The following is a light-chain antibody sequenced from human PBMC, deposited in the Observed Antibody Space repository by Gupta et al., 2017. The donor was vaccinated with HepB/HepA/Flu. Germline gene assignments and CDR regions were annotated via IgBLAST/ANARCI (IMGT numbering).Light chain of an antibody. CDR3: QQYYDTPRT. Sequence: DIVMTQSPHSLAVSLGERATINCKSSQSVLYSSNNKNYLAWYQQTPGQPPKLLIYWACSRASGVPDRFSGSGAGTDFTLTISSLQAEDVAVYYCQQYYDTPRTFGQGTKVEIK. CDR1: QSVLYSSNNKNY. CDR2: WAC. V-gene: IGKV4-1*01. J-gene: IGKJ1*01.